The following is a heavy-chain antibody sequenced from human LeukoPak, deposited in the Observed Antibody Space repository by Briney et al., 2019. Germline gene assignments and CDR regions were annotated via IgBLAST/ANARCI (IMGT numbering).Heavy chain of an antibody. Sequence: KPGGSLRLSCAASGFTFSDYYMSWIRQAPGKGLEWVSYISTRGSTINYADSVKGRFTISRDNSKNTLYLQMNSLRAEDTAVYYCAKNDYSNHFDYWGQGTLVTVSS. D-gene: IGHD4-11*01. V-gene: IGHV3-11*04. CDR1: GFTFSDYY. J-gene: IGHJ4*02. CDR2: ISTRGSTI. CDR3: AKNDYSNHFDY.